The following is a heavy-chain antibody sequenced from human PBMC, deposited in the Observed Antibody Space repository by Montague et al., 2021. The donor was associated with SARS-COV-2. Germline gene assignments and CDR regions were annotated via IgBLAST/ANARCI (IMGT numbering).Heavy chain of an antibody. V-gene: IGHV4-39*01. D-gene: IGHD4-23*01. CDR1: SGSISSSSCC. Sequence: SETLSLTCTVSSGSISSSSCCWAWIRPPPGKGLEWIGNVCYGGSTYYNLSLKSRVSMSLETSKRQFSLTSYSVTVADTAVYYCARRRDRSTVVSPAVFDAWGQGTMVSVSS. J-gene: IGHJ3*01. CDR3: ARRRDRSTVVSPAVFDA. CDR2: VCYGGST.